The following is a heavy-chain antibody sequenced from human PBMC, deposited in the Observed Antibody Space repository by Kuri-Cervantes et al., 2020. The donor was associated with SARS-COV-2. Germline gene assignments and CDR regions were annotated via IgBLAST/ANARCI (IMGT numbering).Heavy chain of an antibody. V-gene: IGHV1-2*02. J-gene: IGHJ5*02. CDR3: GASGYWKDWFDP. Sequence: ASVKVSCKASGYTFTGYYMHWVRQAPGQGLEWMGWINPNRGGTNYAQKFQGRVTMTRDTSIGTAYMELSRLRSDDTAVYYCGASGYWKDWFDPWGQGTLVTVSS. CDR1: GYTFTGYY. D-gene: IGHD3-22*01. CDR2: INPNRGGT.